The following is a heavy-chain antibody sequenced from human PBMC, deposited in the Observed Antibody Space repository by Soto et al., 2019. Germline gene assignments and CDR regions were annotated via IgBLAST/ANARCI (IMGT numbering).Heavy chain of an antibody. V-gene: IGHV3-48*01. CDR2: IRRHTSVT. CDR3: GQVAARGYYPVER. CDR1: GLTLSTSS. D-gene: IGHD3-22*01. J-gene: IGHJ4*02. Sequence: EVQLVESGGMLVQPGGSLRLSCAAFGLTLSTSSMNWVRQAPGRGLEWISYIRRHTSVTAYADSVKGRFTISRDSAKNSLYLQMDSLRVEDTAVYYCGQVAARGYYPVERWGQGTLVTVSS.